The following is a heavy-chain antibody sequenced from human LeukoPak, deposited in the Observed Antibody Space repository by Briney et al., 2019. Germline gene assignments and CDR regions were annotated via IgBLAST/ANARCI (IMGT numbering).Heavy chain of an antibody. CDR1: GGSISSSSYY. CDR3: ARQSYYYDSSGYYHDY. J-gene: IGHJ4*02. D-gene: IGHD3-22*01. Sequence: LSLTCTVSGGSISSSSYYWGWVRQAPGKGLEWVAVISYDGSNKYYADSVKGRFTISRDNSKNTLYLQVNSLRAEDTAVYYCARQSYYYDSSGYYHDYWGQGTLVTVSS. CDR2: ISYDGSNK. V-gene: IGHV3-30-3*01.